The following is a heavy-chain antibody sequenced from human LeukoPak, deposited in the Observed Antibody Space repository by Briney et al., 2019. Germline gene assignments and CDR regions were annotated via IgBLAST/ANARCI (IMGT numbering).Heavy chain of an antibody. J-gene: IGHJ4*02. CDR1: GFTFSSYG. D-gene: IGHD6-6*01. V-gene: IGHV3-30*02. CDR2: IRYDGSNK. Sequence: GGSLRLSCAASGFTFSSYGMHWVRQAPGKGLEWVAFIRYDGSNKYYADPVKGRFTISRDNSKNTLYLQMNSLRAEDTAVYYCAKDSAKQAARPTLSVYWGQGTLVTVSS. CDR3: AKDSAKQAARPTLSVY.